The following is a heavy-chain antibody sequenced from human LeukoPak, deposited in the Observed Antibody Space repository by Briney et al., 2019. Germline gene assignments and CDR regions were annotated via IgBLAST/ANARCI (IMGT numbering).Heavy chain of an antibody. V-gene: IGHV4-39*07. CDR2: IYYSGST. CDR1: GGSISSSSYY. D-gene: IGHD3-22*01. J-gene: IGHJ4*02. Sequence: SETLSLTCTVSGGSISSSSYYWGWIRQPPGKGLEWIGSIYYSGSTYYNPSLKSRVTISVDTSKNQFSLKLSSVTAADTAVYYCARARKYYYDSSGYYKPYYFDYWGQGTLVTVSS. CDR3: ARARKYYYDSSGYYKPYYFDY.